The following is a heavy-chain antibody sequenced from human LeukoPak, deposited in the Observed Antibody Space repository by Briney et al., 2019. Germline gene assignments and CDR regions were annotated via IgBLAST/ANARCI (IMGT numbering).Heavy chain of an antibody. CDR1: GFTFSSRA. D-gene: IGHD2-8*02. J-gene: IGHJ4*02. CDR3: ARGLVEGGGLDY. CDR2: ISGGGEST. V-gene: IGHV3-23*01. Sequence: PGGSLRLSCAASGFTFSSRAITWVRQAPGKGLEWVSTISGGGESTFYADSLKGRFTISRDKSKNTLYLQMNSLRAEDTAVYYCARGLVEGGGLDYWGQGTLVTVSS.